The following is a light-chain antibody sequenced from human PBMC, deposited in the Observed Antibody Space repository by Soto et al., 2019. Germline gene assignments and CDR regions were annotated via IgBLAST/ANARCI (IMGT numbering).Light chain of an antibody. CDR1: QDISNY. J-gene: IGKJ3*01. V-gene: IGKV1-33*01. CDR3: QTYDQLHPIT. CDR2: DAS. Sequence: DIQMTQSPSSLSASVGDRVTITCQASQDISNYLNWYQQKPGKAPKLLIYDASNLETGVPSRFSGSGSVSDFTFAISSLQPEDIATYDGQTYDQLHPITFGPGTKVDIK.